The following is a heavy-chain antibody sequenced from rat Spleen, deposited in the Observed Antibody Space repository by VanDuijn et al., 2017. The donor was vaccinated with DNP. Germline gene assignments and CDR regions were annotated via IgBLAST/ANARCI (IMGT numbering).Heavy chain of an antibody. Sequence: EVQLVESGGGLVQPGRSLKLSCAVSGITFSDHNMAWVRQAPKTSLEWVATISYDGSDTYYRDSMKGRFTISRDNAKSTLYLQMNSLRSEDTATYYCARPNYPGITPNWFAYWGQGTLVTVSS. CDR2: ISYDGSDT. D-gene: IGHD1-4*01. CDR1: GITFSDHN. V-gene: IGHV5-7*01. J-gene: IGHJ3*01. CDR3: ARPNYPGITPNWFAY.